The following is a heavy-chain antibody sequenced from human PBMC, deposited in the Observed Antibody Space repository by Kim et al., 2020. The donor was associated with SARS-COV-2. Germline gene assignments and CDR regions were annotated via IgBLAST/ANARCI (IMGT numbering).Heavy chain of an antibody. CDR1: GFTFDDYG. CDR3: ARRDAFGWFDS. V-gene: IGHV3-20*01. D-gene: IGHD3-10*01. Sequence: GGSLRLSCAAAGFTFDDYGMSWVRQAPGKGLEWVSDIYWNGGSTGYADSVKGRFTISRDNVKNSLYLQMNSLRVEDTALYHCARRDAFGWFDSWGQGTLVTVSS. CDR2: IYWNGGST. J-gene: IGHJ5*02.